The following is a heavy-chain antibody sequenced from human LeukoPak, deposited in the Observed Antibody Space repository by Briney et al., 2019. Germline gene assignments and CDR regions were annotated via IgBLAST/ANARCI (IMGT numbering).Heavy chain of an antibody. Sequence: GGSLRLSCAASGCTFSSYEMNWVRQAPGKGLEWVSYISSSGSTIYYADSVKGRFTISRDNAKNSLYLQMNSLRAEDTAVYYCASSTEGWLGDYWGQGTLVTVSS. CDR1: GCTFSSYE. V-gene: IGHV3-48*03. D-gene: IGHD5-12*01. CDR2: ISSSGSTI. CDR3: ASSTEGWLGDY. J-gene: IGHJ4*02.